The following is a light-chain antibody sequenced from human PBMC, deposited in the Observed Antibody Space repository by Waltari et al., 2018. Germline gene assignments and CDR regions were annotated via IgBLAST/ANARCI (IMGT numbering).Light chain of an antibody. Sequence: DIQMTQSPSTLSASVGDRVTITCRASRTINSWLAWYQQKPGRAPQPLIYQASSLQSGVPSRFSGSGSGTEFTLTISSLQPEDFATYYCQRYNSYPYTFGQGTRLEIK. CDR2: QAS. J-gene: IGKJ2*01. CDR1: RTINSW. CDR3: QRYNSYPYT. V-gene: IGKV1-5*03.